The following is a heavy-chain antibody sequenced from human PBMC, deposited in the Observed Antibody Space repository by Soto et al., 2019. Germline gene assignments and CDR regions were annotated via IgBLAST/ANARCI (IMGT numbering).Heavy chain of an antibody. V-gene: IGHV1-3*01. J-gene: IGHJ4*02. D-gene: IGHD3-22*01. CDR2: INAGNGNT. CDR1: GYTLTSYA. CDR3: AREYYDSSGYYYSLAFDY. Sequence: ASVKVSCKASGYTLTSYAMHWVRQAPGQRLEWMGWINAGNGNTKYSQKFQGRVTITRDTSASTAYMELSSLRSEDTAVYYCAREYYDSSGYYYSLAFDYWGQGTLVTVSS.